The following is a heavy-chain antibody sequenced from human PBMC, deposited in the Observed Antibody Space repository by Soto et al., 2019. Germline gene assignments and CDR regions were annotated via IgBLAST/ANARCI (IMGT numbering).Heavy chain of an antibody. CDR2: INPNSGGT. D-gene: IGHD3-10*01. Sequence: ASVKVSCKASGYTFTGYYMHWVRQAPGQGLEWMGWINPNSGGTNYAQKFQSWVTMTRDTSKRTAYMELSRLRSDDTAVYYCARDLGVRGDYYYYGMDVWGQGTTVTVSS. CDR1: GYTFTGYY. CDR3: ARDLGVRGDYYYYGMDV. J-gene: IGHJ6*02. V-gene: IGHV1-2*04.